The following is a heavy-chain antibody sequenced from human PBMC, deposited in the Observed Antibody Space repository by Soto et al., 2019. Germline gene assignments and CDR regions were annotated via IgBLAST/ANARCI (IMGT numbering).Heavy chain of an antibody. D-gene: IGHD6-19*01. Sequence: EVQLVASGGGLIQPGGSLRLSCAASGFTVSSNYMSWVRPAPGKGLGWGSGIYSGGSTYYADSVKGRFTISRDNSKNTLYLQMNSLRAEDTAVYYCARMGGLSSSGWYSGWYFDLWGRGTLVTVSS. CDR1: GFTVSSNY. CDR2: IYSGGST. CDR3: ARMGGLSSSGWYSGWYFDL. J-gene: IGHJ2*01. V-gene: IGHV3-53*01.